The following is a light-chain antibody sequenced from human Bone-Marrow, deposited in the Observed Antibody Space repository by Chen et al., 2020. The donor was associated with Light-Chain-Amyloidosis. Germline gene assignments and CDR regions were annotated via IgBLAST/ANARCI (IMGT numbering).Light chain of an antibody. CDR2: ENT. J-gene: IGLJ2*01. CDR1: ALTKSY. Sequence: SYELTHPPSVSVSPGQPARITCSGDALTKSYAYWYQKKSGQAPVLVIYENTKRPSGIPERFSGSSSGKMATLTIRGGLVEDEADYYCYSTESSGNHRVFGGGTKLTVL. V-gene: IGLV3-10*01. CDR3: YSTESSGNHRV.